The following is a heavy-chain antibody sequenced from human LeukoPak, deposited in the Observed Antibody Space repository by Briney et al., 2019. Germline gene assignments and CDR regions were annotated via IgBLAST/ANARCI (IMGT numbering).Heavy chain of an antibody. CDR2: IIPIFGTA. Sequence: SVKVSCKASGGTFSSYAISWVRQAPGQGLEWMGGIIPIFGTANYAQKFQGRVTITADKSTSTAYMELSSLRSEDTAVYYCARDRGRSSGWYVGFYYFDYWGQGTLVTVSS. CDR1: GGTFSSYA. V-gene: IGHV1-69*06. D-gene: IGHD6-19*01. J-gene: IGHJ4*02. CDR3: ARDRGRSSGWYVGFYYFDY.